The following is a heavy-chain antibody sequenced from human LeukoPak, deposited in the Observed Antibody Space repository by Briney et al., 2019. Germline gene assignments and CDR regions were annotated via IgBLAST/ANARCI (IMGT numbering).Heavy chain of an antibody. CDR2: IKSKTDGGTT. V-gene: IGHV3-15*01. Sequence: GGSLRLSCAASGHNFSNTWMSWVRQAPGKGLEWVGRIKSKTDGGTTDYAGPVKGRFTISRDDSKNTLYLQMNSLKTEDTAVYCCTADQLFFDSWGQGTLVTVSS. D-gene: IGHD1-1*01. CDR3: TADQLFFDS. CDR1: GHNFSNTW. J-gene: IGHJ4*02.